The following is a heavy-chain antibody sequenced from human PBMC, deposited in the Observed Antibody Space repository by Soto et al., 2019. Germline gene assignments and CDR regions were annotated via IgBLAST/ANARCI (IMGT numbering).Heavy chain of an antibody. CDR2: MKPGSGGT. CDR1: GYTFTYYY. D-gene: IGHD3-16*01. V-gene: IGHV1-2*02. J-gene: IGHJ4*02. Sequence: ASVQGSCKVSGYTFTYYYLPWVRQAPGQGLEWLGWMKPGSGGTDYAQKFQGRVTMTRDTSITTAYMELSTLRSDATAMYYCTTASTLTWGSSKSLPNNYSAQGTRVTVS. CDR3: TTASTLTWGSSKSLPNNY.